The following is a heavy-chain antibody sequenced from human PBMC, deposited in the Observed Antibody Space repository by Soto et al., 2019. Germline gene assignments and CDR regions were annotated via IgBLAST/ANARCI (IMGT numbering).Heavy chain of an antibody. CDR1: ERIFTNYG. D-gene: IGHD2-8*01. CDR3: ARIPTGKYGVWNY. V-gene: IGHV3-33*01. J-gene: IGHJ4*02. CDR2: IWFDGSNE. Sequence: PGGSLRLSCVVSERIFTNYGFHWIRQTPAKGLEWVAGIWFDGSNEKYAESVKGRFTISRDNAKNTLYLQMNSLRGDDTAVYYCARIPTGKYGVWNYWGQGTLVTVSS.